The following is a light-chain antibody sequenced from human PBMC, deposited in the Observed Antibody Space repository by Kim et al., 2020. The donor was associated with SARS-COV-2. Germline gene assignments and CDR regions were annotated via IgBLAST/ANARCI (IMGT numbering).Light chain of an antibody. CDR3: QQYSNWPLT. CDR1: QSVNNN. V-gene: IGKV3-15*01. J-gene: IGKJ4*01. Sequence: EIVMTQSPVTLSVSPGERATLSCRASQSVNNNYLAWYQRKPGQAPRLLISGASTRATGIPARFSGSGSGTEFTLTISSLQSEDFAIYYCQQYSNWPLTFGGGTKVDIK. CDR2: GAS.